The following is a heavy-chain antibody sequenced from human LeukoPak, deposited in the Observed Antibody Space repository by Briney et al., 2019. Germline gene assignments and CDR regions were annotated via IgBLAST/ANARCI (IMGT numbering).Heavy chain of an antibody. CDR2: IWYDGSNK. Sequence: GGSLRLSCAASGFTFSCYSMDWVRPAPGQGLEWVAIIWYDGSNKYYADSVKGRFTTSRDNSKNTLYLQMNSVRADDTAVYYCARVGQGGYNSDYWGQGTLVTVSS. V-gene: IGHV3-33*01. D-gene: IGHD5-24*01. J-gene: IGHJ4*02. CDR3: ARVGQGGYNSDY. CDR1: GFTFSCYS.